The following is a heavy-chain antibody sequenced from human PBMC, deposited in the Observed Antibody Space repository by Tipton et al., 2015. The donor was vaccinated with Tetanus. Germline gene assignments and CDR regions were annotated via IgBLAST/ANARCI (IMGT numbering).Heavy chain of an antibody. Sequence: SLRLSCVASGFIVSSHYMSWVRQAPGKGLEWASSISSSTTYIYYADSVKGRFTITRDNAKNSLCLQMNSLRVDDTAVYYCASGGTLDYWGRGTMVSVSS. D-gene: IGHD1-1*01. CDR2: ISSSTTYI. CDR3: ASGGTLDY. J-gene: IGHJ4*02. V-gene: IGHV3-21*01. CDR1: GFIVSSHY.